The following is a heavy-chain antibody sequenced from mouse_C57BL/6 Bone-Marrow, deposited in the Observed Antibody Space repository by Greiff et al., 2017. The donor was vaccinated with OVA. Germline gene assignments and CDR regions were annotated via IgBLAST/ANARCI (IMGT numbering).Heavy chain of an antibody. CDR2: ISNLAYSI. CDR1: GFTFSDYG. V-gene: IGHV5-15*01. D-gene: IGHD1-1*02. Sequence: EVMLVESGGGLVQPGGSLKLSCAASGFTFSDYGMAWVRQAPRKGPEWVAFISNLAYSIYYADTVTGRFTISRENAKNTLYLEVSSLRSEDTAMYYCARHGGSSYWYFSVWGTGTAVTVTS. J-gene: IGHJ1*03. CDR3: ARHGGSSYWYFSV.